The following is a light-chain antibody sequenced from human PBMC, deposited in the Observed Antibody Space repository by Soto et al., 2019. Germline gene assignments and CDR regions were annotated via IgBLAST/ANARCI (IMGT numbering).Light chain of an antibody. J-gene: IGKJ1*01. CDR1: QSLSGN. CDR2: RAS. V-gene: IGKV3-15*01. CDR3: QQYSNWPPWT. Sequence: EIVMTQSPATLAVCPGDTATLSCRASQSLSGNLAWYQQKPGQAPRLLIFRASTRATGVPARFSGRGSGTDFTLTISGLQSEDFAVYYCQQYSNWPPWTFGPGTKVDI.